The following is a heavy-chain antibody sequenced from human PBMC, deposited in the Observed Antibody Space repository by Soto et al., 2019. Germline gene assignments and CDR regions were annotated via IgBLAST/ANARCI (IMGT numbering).Heavy chain of an antibody. CDR1: GGTFNTYA. D-gene: IGHD3-16*02. V-gene: IGHV1-69*19. CDR2: IFPMFDVP. Sequence: QVQLVQSGPEMKKPGSAVKVSCKASGGTFNTYAMNWVRQVPGQGLEWMGGIFPMFDVPRYAQKFQGRVTITFDESSTTAYMDLSSLRFDDTAVYYCARSVGSGGVIGGFDYWGQGTLVSV. CDR3: ARSVGSGGVIGGFDY. J-gene: IGHJ4*02.